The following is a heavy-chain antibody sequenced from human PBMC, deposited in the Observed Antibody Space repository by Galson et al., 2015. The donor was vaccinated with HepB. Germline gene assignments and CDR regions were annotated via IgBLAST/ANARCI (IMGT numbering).Heavy chain of an antibody. V-gene: IGHV3-23*01. CDR3: AKEHQDLKWLIKKPGSRYFDY. D-gene: IGHD6-19*01. Sequence: SLRLSCAASGFTFSSYAMSWVRQAPGKGLEWVSAISGSGGSTYYADSVKGRFTISRDNSKNTLYLQMNSLRAEDTAVYYCAKEHQDLKWLIKKPGSRYFDYWGQGTLVTVSS. J-gene: IGHJ4*02. CDR2: ISGSGGST. CDR1: GFTFSSYA.